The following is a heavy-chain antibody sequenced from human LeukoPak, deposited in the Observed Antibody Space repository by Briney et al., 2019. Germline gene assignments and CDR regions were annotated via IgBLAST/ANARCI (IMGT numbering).Heavy chain of an antibody. Sequence: PSETLSLTCTVSGGSISSGSYYWSWIRQPAGTGLXXXXRIYTSGSTNYNPSLKSRVTISVDTSKNQFSLKLSSVTAADTAVYYCAREDYCSSTSCYTHLDYWGQGTLVTVSS. CDR3: AREDYCSSTSCYTHLDY. CDR2: IYTSGST. V-gene: IGHV4-61*02. CDR1: GGSISSGSYY. J-gene: IGHJ4*02. D-gene: IGHD2-2*02.